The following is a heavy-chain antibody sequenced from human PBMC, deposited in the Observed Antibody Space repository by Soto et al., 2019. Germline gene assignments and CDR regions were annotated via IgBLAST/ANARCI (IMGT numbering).Heavy chain of an antibody. V-gene: IGHV4-59*08. D-gene: IGHD5-12*01. CDR3: ARRVVATIKGDYYYYMDV. CDR1: GGSISSYY. Sequence: SETLSLTCTVSGGSISSYYWSWIRQPPGKGLEWIGYIYYSGSTNYNPSLKSRVTISVDTSKNQFSLKLSSVTAADTAVYYCARRVVATIKGDYYYYMDVWGKGTTVTVSS. J-gene: IGHJ6*03. CDR2: IYYSGST.